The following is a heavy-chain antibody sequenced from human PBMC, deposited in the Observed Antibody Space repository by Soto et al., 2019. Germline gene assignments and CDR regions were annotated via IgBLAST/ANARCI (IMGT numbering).Heavy chain of an antibody. V-gene: IGHV3-74*01. CDR3: AKLGMTTINRDY. CDR1: GFTFSSYW. J-gene: IGHJ4*02. CDR2: INSDGSST. Sequence: PGGSLRLSCAASGFTFSSYWMHWVRQAPGKGLVWDSRINSDGSSTSYADSVKGRFTISRDNAKNILYLQMTSLRAEDTALYYCAKLGMTTINRDYWGQGTQVTVSS. D-gene: IGHD5-12*01.